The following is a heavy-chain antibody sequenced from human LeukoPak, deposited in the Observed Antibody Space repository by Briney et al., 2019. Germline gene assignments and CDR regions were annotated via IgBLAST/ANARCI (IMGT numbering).Heavy chain of an antibody. J-gene: IGHJ4*02. V-gene: IGHV3-7*01. CDR3: ARTQYYYDSSGSFDY. D-gene: IGHD3-22*01. CDR1: GFTFSSYW. CDR2: IKQDGSEK. Sequence: GGSLRLSCAASGFTFSSYWMSWVRQAPGKGLEWVANIKQDGSEKYYVDSVKGRFTISRDNAKNLLYLQMNSLRAEDTAVYYCARTQYYYDSSGSFDYWGQGTLVTVSS.